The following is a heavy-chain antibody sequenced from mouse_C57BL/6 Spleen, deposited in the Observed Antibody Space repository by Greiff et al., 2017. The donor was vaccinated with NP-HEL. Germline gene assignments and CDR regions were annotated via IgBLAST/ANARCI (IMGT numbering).Heavy chain of an antibody. CDR3: ARSGGNYGAWFAY. CDR2: IHPNSGST. V-gene: IGHV1-64*01. CDR1: GYTFTSYW. D-gene: IGHD2-1*01. J-gene: IGHJ3*01. Sequence: QVQLQQPGAELVKPGASVKLSCKASGYTFTSYWMHWVKQRPGQGLEWLGMIHPNSGSTNYNEKFKSKATLTVDKSSSTAYMQLSSLTSEDSAVYYCARSGGNYGAWFAYWGQGTLVTVSA.